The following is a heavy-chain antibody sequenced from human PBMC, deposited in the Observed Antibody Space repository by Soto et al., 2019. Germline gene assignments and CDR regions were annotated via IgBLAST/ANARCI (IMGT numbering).Heavy chain of an antibody. CDR1: GYNLREYG. CDR2: ISGDNVNR. Sequence: QVQLVQAGVEVKKPGASVKVSCTAHGYNLREYGVSWLRQVPGLGVAWLGGISGDNVNRRSSQKFQDRLTMTTDTATNTAYLELRRLRSDDTALSYCGRERQQLAQDQFFQFSGVDVWGQGTSVTVSS. V-gene: IGHV1-18*01. CDR3: GRERQQLAQDQFFQFSGVDV. J-gene: IGHJ6*02. D-gene: IGHD6-13*01.